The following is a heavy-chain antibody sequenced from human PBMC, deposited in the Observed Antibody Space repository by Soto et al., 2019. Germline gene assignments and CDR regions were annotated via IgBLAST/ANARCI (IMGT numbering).Heavy chain of an antibody. J-gene: IGHJ4*02. CDR2: IYYSGST. CDR1: GGSISSGDYY. CDR3: ATLGGVRSGYVSY. D-gene: IGHD3-22*01. Sequence: QVQLLESGPGLVKPSQTQSLTCTVTGGSISSGDYYWTWIRQPPGKGLEWIGYIYYSGSTYYNPSLKSRVTMSVDTSMNQFSLKLSSVTAADTAVYFCATLGGVRSGYVSYWGQGTLVTVSS. V-gene: IGHV4-30-4*01.